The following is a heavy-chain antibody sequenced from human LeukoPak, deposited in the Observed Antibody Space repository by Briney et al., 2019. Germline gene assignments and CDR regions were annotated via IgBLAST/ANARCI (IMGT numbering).Heavy chain of an antibody. J-gene: IGHJ4*02. CDR2: ISSSSSYI. CDR3: ARTRYCSGGSCPIHHDY. CDR1: GFTFSIYT. D-gene: IGHD2-15*01. V-gene: IGHV3-21*01. Sequence: GGSLRLSCAASGFTFSIYTMNWVRQAPGKGLEWVSSISSSSSYIYYADSVKGRFTISRDNAKNSLYLQMNSLRAEDTAVYYCARTRYCSGGSCPIHHDYWGQGTLVTVSS.